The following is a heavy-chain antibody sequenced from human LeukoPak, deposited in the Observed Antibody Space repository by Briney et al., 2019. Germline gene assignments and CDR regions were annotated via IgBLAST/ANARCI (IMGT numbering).Heavy chain of an antibody. Sequence: GGSLRLSCAASGFTFSSYAMGWVRQAPGKGLEWVSAISGSGGSTYYADSVKGRFTISRDNSKNTLYLQMNSLRAEDTAVYYCANYRKGSPPEYWGQGTLVTVSS. CDR1: GFTFSSYA. CDR3: ANYRKGSPPEY. J-gene: IGHJ4*02. CDR2: ISGSGGST. V-gene: IGHV3-23*01. D-gene: IGHD3-16*02.